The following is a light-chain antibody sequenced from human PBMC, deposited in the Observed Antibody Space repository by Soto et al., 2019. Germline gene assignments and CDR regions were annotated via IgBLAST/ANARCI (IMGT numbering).Light chain of an antibody. J-gene: IGKJ3*01. V-gene: IGKV4-1*01. CDR3: QHYYGSPPCT. Sequence: DIVLTQSPDSLAVSLGERATINCKSSQTVLFSLNNKSYIAWYQQKPGQPPKLLIHWASTRQSGVPDRFSGSESGTDFTLTISSLQAEDVAVYYCQHYYGSPPCTFGPGTKVDVK. CDR1: QTVLFSLNNKSY. CDR2: WAS.